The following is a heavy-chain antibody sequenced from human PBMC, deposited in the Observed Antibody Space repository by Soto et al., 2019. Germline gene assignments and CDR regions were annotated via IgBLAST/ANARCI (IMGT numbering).Heavy chain of an antibody. CDR3: AKGNYGDYGGFDP. Sequence: AGGSLRLSCAASGFSFSTFAMTWVRQAPGKGLEWVSTIISTGISTYYADSVKGRFTISRANSKNTLYLQMNSLRAEDSAVYYCAKGNYGDYGGFDPWGQGTLVTVSS. V-gene: IGHV3-23*01. CDR2: IISTGIST. J-gene: IGHJ5*02. D-gene: IGHD4-17*01. CDR1: GFSFSTFA.